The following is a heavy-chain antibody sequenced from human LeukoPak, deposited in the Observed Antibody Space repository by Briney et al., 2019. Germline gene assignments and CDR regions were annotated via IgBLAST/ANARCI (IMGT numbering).Heavy chain of an antibody. J-gene: IGHJ3*02. V-gene: IGHV3-21*01. CDR1: GFTFSSYS. CDR3: ARDREGATFSAFDI. Sequence: GGSLRLSCAASGFTFSSYSMNWVRQAPGKGLEWVSSISSSSSYIYYADSVKGRFTISRDNTKNSLYLQMNSLRAEDTAVYYCARDREGATFSAFDIWGQGTMVTVSS. D-gene: IGHD1-26*01. CDR2: ISSSSSYI.